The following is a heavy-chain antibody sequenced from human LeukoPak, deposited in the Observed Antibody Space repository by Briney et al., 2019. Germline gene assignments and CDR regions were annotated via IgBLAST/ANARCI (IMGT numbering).Heavy chain of an antibody. CDR2: INHSGST. Sequence: SETLSLTCAVYGGSFSGYYWSWIRQPPGKGLEWIGEINHSGSTNYNPSLKSRVTISVDTSKNQFSQKLSSVTAADTAVYYCARGLMRGGYNYWGQGTLVTVSS. CDR1: GGSFSGYY. J-gene: IGHJ4*02. D-gene: IGHD2-15*01. CDR3: ARGLMRGGYNY. V-gene: IGHV4-34*01.